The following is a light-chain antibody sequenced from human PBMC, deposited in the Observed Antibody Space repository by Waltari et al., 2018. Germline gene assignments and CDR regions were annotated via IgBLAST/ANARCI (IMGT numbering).Light chain of an antibody. CDR2: SAS. CDR1: QSVGRN. J-gene: IGKJ4*01. Sequence: EIVVTQSPATLSVSPGERATLSCRASQSVGRNLAWYPQKPGQSPRLLIYSASARATGVPARFSGSGSGTDFTLTISSLQSEDFAVYYCQQYDYWPPLTFGGGTKVEIK. V-gene: IGKV3-15*01. CDR3: QQYDYWPPLT.